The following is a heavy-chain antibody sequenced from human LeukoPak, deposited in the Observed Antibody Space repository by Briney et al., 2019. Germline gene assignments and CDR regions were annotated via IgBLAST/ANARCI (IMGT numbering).Heavy chain of an antibody. V-gene: IGHV3-48*01. CDR2: ISSRSSTI. J-gene: IGHJ4*02. D-gene: IGHD2-21*01. CDR3: ARPAADCGGDCYWAFDY. Sequence: GGSLRLSCAASGFAFSNCWMNWVRQAPGKGLEWVSYISSRSSTIYYADSVKGRFTISRDNAKNSLYLQMNSLRAEDTAVYYCARPAADCGGDCYWAFDYWGQGTLVTVSS. CDR1: GFAFSNCW.